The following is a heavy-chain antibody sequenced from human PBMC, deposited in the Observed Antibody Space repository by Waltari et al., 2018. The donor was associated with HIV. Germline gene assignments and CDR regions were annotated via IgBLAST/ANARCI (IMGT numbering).Heavy chain of an antibody. CDR1: AFTFSSYW. Sequence: EVQLVESGGGLVQPGGSLRLSCAASAFTFSSYWLSWVRQAPGKGLVWVSGINRDGSTIRYADSVKGRFTISRDNAKNTLYLQMNSLRAEDTALYYCARGQYYSMDVWGQGTTVTVSS. CDR2: INRDGSTI. J-gene: IGHJ6*02. V-gene: IGHV3-74*01. CDR3: ARGQYYSMDV. D-gene: IGHD3-10*01.